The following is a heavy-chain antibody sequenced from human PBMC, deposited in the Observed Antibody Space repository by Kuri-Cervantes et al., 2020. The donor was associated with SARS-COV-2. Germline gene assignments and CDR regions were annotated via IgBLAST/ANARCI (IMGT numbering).Heavy chain of an antibody. V-gene: IGHV4-39*07. D-gene: IGHD3-3*01. Sequence: GSLRLSCAVSGGSISSSSYYWGWIRQPPGKGLEWIGSIYYSGSTNYNPSLKSRVTISVDAFKNQFSLKLSSVTAADTAVYYCARVGHHFSTDFWSGYREASNWFDPWGQGTLVTVSS. CDR2: IYYSGST. J-gene: IGHJ5*02. CDR1: GGSISSSSYY. CDR3: ARVGHHFSTDFWSGYREASNWFDP.